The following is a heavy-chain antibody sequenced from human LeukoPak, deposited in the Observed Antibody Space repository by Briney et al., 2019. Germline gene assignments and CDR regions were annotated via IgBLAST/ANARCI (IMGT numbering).Heavy chain of an antibody. D-gene: IGHD6-13*01. CDR3: ARGAAAAHAGWFDP. CDR1: GGSISSYY. V-gene: IGHV4-4*07. CDR2: IYTSGST. J-gene: IGHJ5*02. Sequence: SETLSLTCTVSGGSISSYYWSWIRRPAGKGLEWIGRIYTSGSTNYNPSLKSRVTMSVDTSKNQFSLKLSSVTAADTAVYYCARGAAAAHAGWFDPWGQGTLVTVSS.